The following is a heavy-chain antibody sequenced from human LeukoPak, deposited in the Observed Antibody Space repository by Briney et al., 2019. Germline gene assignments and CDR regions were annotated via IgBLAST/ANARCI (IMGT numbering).Heavy chain of an antibody. CDR1: GFTFSSYA. CDR3: AKRVAGTLIAPDY. V-gene: IGHV3-23*01. D-gene: IGHD6-19*01. Sequence: GVSLRLSCAAAGFTFSSYAMSWVRQAPGKGLEWVSAISGSGGSTYYADSVKGRFTISRDNSKNTLYLQMNSLRAEDTAVYYCAKRVAGTLIAPDYWGQGTLVTVSS. CDR2: ISGSGGST. J-gene: IGHJ4*02.